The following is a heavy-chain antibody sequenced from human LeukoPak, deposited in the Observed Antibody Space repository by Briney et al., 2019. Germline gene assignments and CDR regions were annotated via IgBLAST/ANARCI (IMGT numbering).Heavy chain of an antibody. CDR3: ARDQGVGGPDYDAFDI. CDR1: GYTFTGYY. D-gene: IGHD1-26*01. J-gene: IGHJ3*02. V-gene: IGHV1-2*06. CDR2: INPNSGGT. Sequence: ASVKVSCKASGYTFTGYYMHWVRQAPGQGLEWMGRINPNSGGTNYAQKFQGRVTMTRDTSISTAYMELSRLRSDDTAVYYCARDQGVGGPDYDAFDIWGQGTMVTVSS.